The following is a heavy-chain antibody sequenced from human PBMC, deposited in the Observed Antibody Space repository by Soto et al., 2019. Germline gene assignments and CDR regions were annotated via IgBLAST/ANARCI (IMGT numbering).Heavy chain of an antibody. Sequence: RGSLILACASSGFTFSIYSMNWVRQAPGKGLEWVSSISSSSSYIYYADSVKGRFTISRDNAKNSLYLQMNSLRAEDTAVYYCARTYSSSWRVYYYYGMNVWGQGTPVTVSS. V-gene: IGHV3-21*01. CDR2: ISSSSSYI. CDR3: ARTYSSSWRVYYYYGMNV. J-gene: IGHJ6*02. D-gene: IGHD6-13*01. CDR1: GFTFSIYS.